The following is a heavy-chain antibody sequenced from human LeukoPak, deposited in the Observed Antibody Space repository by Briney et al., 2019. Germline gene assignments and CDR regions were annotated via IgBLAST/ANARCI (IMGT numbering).Heavy chain of an antibody. V-gene: IGHV4-59*01. CDR2: IYYSGST. J-gene: IGHJ4*02. Sequence: ASETLSFTCTVSGGSISSYYWSWIRQPPGKGLEWIGYIYYSGSTNYNPSLKSRVTISVDTSKNQFSLKLSSVTAADTAVYYCASGYGSGSAPYYFDYWGQGTLVTVSS. CDR1: GGSISSYY. D-gene: IGHD3-10*01. CDR3: ASGYGSGSAPYYFDY.